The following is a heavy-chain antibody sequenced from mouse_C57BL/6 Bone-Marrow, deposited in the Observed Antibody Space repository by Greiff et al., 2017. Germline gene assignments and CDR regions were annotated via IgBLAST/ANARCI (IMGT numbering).Heavy chain of an antibody. J-gene: IGHJ1*03. D-gene: IGHD2-14*01. CDR1: GFTFRSYG. CDR2: ISSGGSYT. CDR3: ARLGTTVGLDV. Sequence: KLVESGGALVKPVGFLKPSCAASGFTFRSYGMSWSRHTPDKKLESVATISSGGSYTYYPDSVKGRFTISRDNAKNTLYLQMSSLKSEDTAMYYCARLGTTVGLDVWGTGTTVTVSS. V-gene: IGHV5-6*02.